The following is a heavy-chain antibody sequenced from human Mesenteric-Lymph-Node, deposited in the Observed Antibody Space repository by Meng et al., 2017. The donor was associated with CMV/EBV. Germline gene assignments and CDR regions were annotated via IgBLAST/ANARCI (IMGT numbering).Heavy chain of an antibody. CDR1: GFTFSSYG. CDR2: IRYDGSNK. Sequence: GESLKISCAASGFTFSSYGMHWVRQAPGKGLEWVAFIRYDGSNKYYADSVKGRFTISRDNSKNTLYLQMNSLRAEDTAVYYCARVVVGDFDYWGQGTLVTVSS. V-gene: IGHV3-30*02. CDR3: ARVVVGDFDY. J-gene: IGHJ4*02. D-gene: IGHD1-26*01.